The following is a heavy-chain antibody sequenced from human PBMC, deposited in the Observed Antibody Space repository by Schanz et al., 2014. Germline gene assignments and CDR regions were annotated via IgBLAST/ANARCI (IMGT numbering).Heavy chain of an antibody. CDR2: IGNGGVTI. V-gene: IGHV3-11*01. J-gene: IGHJ4*02. D-gene: IGHD3-10*01. CDR3: ARIGGSVFDY. CDR1: GFPFSDYF. Sequence: VQLLESGGGLVKPGGSLRLSCTASGFPFSDYFMAWIRQPPGRGLEWVSYIGNGGVTIYYADSVKGRFTISRDNSKNSLYLHMNSLRAEDTAVYYCARIGGSVFDYWAQGTLVTVSS.